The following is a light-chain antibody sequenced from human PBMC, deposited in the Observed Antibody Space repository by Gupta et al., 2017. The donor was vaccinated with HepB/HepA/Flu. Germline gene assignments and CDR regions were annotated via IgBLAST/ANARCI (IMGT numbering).Light chain of an antibody. Sequence: DIVMTQSPLSLPVTPGEPASISCRSSQSLLHSNGYNYLDWHLQKPGQSPQLLIYLGSNRASGVPDRFSGRGSGTDFTLKISRVEAEDVGVYYCMQCLQSQFTFGQGTRVEIK. J-gene: IGKJ5*01. V-gene: IGKV2-28*01. CDR3: MQCLQSQFT. CDR1: QSLLHSNGYNY. CDR2: LGS.